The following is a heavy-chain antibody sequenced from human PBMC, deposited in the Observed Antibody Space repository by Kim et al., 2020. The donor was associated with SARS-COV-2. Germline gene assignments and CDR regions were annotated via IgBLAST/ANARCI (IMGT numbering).Heavy chain of an antibody. V-gene: IGHV4-59*01. CDR2: ISSYSGDT. D-gene: IGHD7-27*01. J-gene: IGHJ4*02. CDR3: ARQLGSRRLFDF. CDR1: GASISSDY. Sequence: SETLSLTCTVSGASISSDYWSWIRQPPGKGLEYIGYISSYSGDTHYNPSLRGRTTISLDTSKSQFFLTLTSVSAVDTAVYYCARQLGSRRLFDFWGQGTLVAVSS.